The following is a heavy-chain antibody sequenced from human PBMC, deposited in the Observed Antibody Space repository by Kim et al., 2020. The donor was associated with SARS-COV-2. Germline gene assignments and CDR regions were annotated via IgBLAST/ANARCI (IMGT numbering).Heavy chain of an antibody. V-gene: IGHV1-69*04. J-gene: IGHJ3*01. CDR3: AREAIEAIGKFSLDV. CDR2: INPILGVA. CDR1: GCTFTNYS. D-gene: IGHD5-18*01. Sequence: SVKVSCKASGCTFTNYSINWVRQAPGQGLEWMGRINPILGVASYAQKFRGRVTITADSSTTTVYMDLSSLKSEDTAVYYCAREAIEAIGKFSLDVW.